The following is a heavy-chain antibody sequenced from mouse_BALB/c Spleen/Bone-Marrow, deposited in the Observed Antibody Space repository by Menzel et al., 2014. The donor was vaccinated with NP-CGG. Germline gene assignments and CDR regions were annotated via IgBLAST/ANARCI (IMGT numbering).Heavy chain of an antibody. D-gene: IGHD2-4*01. V-gene: IGHV1S81*02. CDR1: GYTFTSYY. J-gene: IGHJ2*01. CDR2: INPSNGGT. Sequence: QVQLQQSGAELVKPGASVKLSCKASGYTFTSYYMYWVKQRPGQGLEWIGEINPSNGGTNFNEKFKSKATLTVDKSSSTAYMQLSSLTSEDSAVYYCTRSTMITYFDYWGQGTTLTVPS. CDR3: TRSTMITYFDY.